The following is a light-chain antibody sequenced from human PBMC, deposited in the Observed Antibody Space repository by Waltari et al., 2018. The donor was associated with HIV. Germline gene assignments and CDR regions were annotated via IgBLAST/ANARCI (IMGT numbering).Light chain of an antibody. CDR1: RSDGGNYNL. V-gene: IGLV2-23*02. CDR3: CSYAGSSTWV. Sequence: QSALTQPASVSGSPGQSITVSCTGTRSDGGNYNLVSWYQQHPGKAPKLMIYEVSKRPSGVSNRFSGSKSGNTASLTISGLQAEDEADYYCCSYAGSSTWVFGGGTKLTVL. CDR2: EVS. J-gene: IGLJ3*02.